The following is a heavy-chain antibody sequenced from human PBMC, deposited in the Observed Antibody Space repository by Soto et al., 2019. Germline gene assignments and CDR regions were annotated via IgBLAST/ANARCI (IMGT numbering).Heavy chain of an antibody. V-gene: IGHV4-4*02. CDR1: GGSISRRNW. Sequence: QVQLQESGPGLVKPSGTLSLTCAVSGGSISRRNWWSWVRQPPGKGLEWIGEIDHSGSTNYNPSLKSRVAISVDKSKNQFALKLSSVTAADTAVYYCARYSSSWYYFDYWGQGTLVTVSS. D-gene: IGHD6-13*01. J-gene: IGHJ4*02. CDR3: ARYSSSWYYFDY. CDR2: IDHSGST.